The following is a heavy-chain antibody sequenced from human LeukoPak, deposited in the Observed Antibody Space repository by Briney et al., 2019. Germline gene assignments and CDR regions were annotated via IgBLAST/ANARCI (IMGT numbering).Heavy chain of an antibody. Sequence: PSETLSLTCAVYGGSFSGYYWSWIRQPPGKGLEWIGEINHSGSTNYNPSLKSRVTISVDTSKNQFSLKLSSVTAADTVVYYCARGPTVTTGDFDYWGQGTLVTVSS. CDR3: ARGPTVTTGDFDY. J-gene: IGHJ4*02. V-gene: IGHV4-34*01. CDR1: GGSFSGYY. D-gene: IGHD4-17*01. CDR2: INHSGST.